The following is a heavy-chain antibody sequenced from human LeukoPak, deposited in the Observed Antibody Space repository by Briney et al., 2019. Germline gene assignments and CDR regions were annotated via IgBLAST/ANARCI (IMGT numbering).Heavy chain of an antibody. CDR2: IYTSGST. D-gene: IGHD3-22*01. CDR3: ARDRYYYDSSGYDPYFDY. CDR1: GGSISSYY. Sequence: SETLSLTCAVYGGSISSYYWSWIRQPAGKGLEWIGRIYTSGSTNYNPSLKSRVTMSVDTSKNQFSLKLSSVTAADTAVYYCARDRYYYDSSGYDPYFDYWGQGTLVTVSS. J-gene: IGHJ4*02. V-gene: IGHV4-4*07.